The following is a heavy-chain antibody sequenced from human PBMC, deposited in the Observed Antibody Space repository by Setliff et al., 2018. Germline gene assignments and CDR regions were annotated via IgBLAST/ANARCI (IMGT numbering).Heavy chain of an antibody. D-gene: IGHD6-13*01. CDR2: INTNTGNP. CDR1: GGTFTSYA. V-gene: IGHV7-4-1*02. CDR3: ARDGGFRGYSSSWYWSSPHFDY. J-gene: IGHJ4*02. Sequence: ASVKVSCKASGGTFTSYAMNWVRQAPGQGLEWMGWINTNTGNPTYAQGFTGRFVFSLDTSVSTAYLQISSLKAEDTAVYYCARDGGFRGYSSSWYWSSPHFDYWGQGTLVTVSS.